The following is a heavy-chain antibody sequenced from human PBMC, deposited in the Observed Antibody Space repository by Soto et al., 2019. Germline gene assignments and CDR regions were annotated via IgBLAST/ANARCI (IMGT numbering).Heavy chain of an antibody. V-gene: IGHV3-23*01. CDR3: AGAYYDILTGDY. CDR2: ISGSGGST. J-gene: IGHJ4*02. D-gene: IGHD3-9*01. CDR1: GFTFSSYA. Sequence: EVQLLESGGGLVQPGGSLRLSCAASGFTFSSYAMSWVRQAPGQGLEWVSAISGSGGSTYYADSVKGRFTISRDNSKNTRYLQMNSLRAEDTAVYYCAGAYYDILTGDYWGQGTLVTVSS.